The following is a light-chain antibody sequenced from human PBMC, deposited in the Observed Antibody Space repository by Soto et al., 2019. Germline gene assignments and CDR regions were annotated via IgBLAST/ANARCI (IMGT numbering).Light chain of an antibody. V-gene: IGKV1-39*01. Sequence: DIQMTQSPSSLSASVGDRVTITCRASQSISSYLNWYQQKPGKAPKLLIYAASSLQSGVPSLFSGSGSGTDFTLTISSLQPEDFATYYCQQSYSTPEKFGQGTQVDIK. CDR2: AAS. CDR1: QSISSY. CDR3: QQSYSTPEK. J-gene: IGKJ1*01.